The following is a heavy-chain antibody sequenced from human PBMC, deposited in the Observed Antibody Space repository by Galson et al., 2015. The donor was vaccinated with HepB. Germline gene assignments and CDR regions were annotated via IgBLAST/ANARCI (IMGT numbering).Heavy chain of an antibody. V-gene: IGHV3-23*01. CDR1: GFTFSSYA. D-gene: IGHD4-17*01. Sequence: SLRLSCAASGFTFSSYAMSWVRQAPGKGLEWVSSISNSGSSTYYADSVKGRFTISRDNSENTLSLQMNSLRADDTAVYYCAKDTRTVTRTPDYWGQGTLVTVSS. CDR2: ISNSGSST. J-gene: IGHJ4*02. CDR3: AKDTRTVTRTPDY.